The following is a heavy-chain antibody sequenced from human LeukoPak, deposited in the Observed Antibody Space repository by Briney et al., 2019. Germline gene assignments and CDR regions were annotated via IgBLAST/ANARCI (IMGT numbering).Heavy chain of an antibody. J-gene: IGHJ4*02. CDR1: GGSISSSSYY. D-gene: IGHD2-2*02. CDR2: IYYSGST. CDR3: ATIPH. Sequence: SETLSLTCTASGGSISSSSYYWGWIRQPPGKGLEWIGSIYYSGSTYYTPSLKSRVTISVDTSKNQFSLKLSSVTAADTAVYYCATIPHWGQGTLVTVSS. V-gene: IGHV4-39*07.